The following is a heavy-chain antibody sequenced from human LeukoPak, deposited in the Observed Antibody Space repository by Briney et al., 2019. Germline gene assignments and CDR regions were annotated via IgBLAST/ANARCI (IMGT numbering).Heavy chain of an antibody. CDR1: GISFSSYG. CDR2: IITTGGTT. CDR3: AKNGDRGAYCSGGTCYPYYYYCMDV. Sequence: GGTLTLSCAASGISFSSYGMSWVRQAPGKGLEWVSAIITTGGTTYYADSMKRRFPISRDNSTNTLALQMNSLRADDTAIYYWAKNGDRGAYCSGGTCYPYYYYCMDVWGKGTPVTISS. D-gene: IGHD2-15*01. V-gene: IGHV3-23*01. J-gene: IGHJ6*03.